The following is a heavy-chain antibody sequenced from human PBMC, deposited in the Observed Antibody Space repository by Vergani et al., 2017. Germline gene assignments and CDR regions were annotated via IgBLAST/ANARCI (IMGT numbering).Heavy chain of an antibody. CDR3: ASRVSSNGGLDT. Sequence: VQLVESGGGLVKPGGSLRLSCEGPGCTFKNNTMTWGRQAPGKGLEWVSSISSSSAYLHYADSVKGRFTISRDNAKKYLFLQMNNLRADDTAVYYCASRVSSNGGLDTWGQGTLVTVSS. J-gene: IGHJ5*02. CDR2: ISSSSAYL. CDR1: GCTFKNNT. V-gene: IGHV3-21*02. D-gene: IGHD2-15*01.